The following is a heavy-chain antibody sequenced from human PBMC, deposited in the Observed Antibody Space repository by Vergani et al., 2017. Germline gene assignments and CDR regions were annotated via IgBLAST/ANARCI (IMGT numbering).Heavy chain of an antibody. CDR2: ISPGASTV. V-gene: IGHV3-11*04. CDR3: AKNPGISTTRHYYAMDV. CDR1: GFKFSDHY. Sequence: LEESGGGSVKPGGSLRVSCAASGFKFSDHYMSWIRQAPGKGLEWVSHISPGASTVSYTDSVTGRFTVSRDNDNNSLTLDMTTLRVEDPAVYYCAKNPGISTTRHYYAMDVWGQGTTVTVSS. J-gene: IGHJ6*02. D-gene: IGHD1-1*01.